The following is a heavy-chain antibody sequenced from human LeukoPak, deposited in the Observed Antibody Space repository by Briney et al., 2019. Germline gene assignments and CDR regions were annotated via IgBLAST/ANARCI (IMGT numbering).Heavy chain of an antibody. CDR3: ARDCPRYCSSTSRGFDY. Sequence: GGSLRLSCAASGFTFSSYAMSWVRQAPGKGLEWVSAISGSGGSTYYADSVKGRFTISRDNAKNSLYLQMNSLRAEDTAVYYCARDCPRYCSSTSRGFDYWGQGTLVTVSS. CDR1: GFTFSSYA. CDR2: ISGSGGST. D-gene: IGHD2-2*01. J-gene: IGHJ4*02. V-gene: IGHV3-23*01.